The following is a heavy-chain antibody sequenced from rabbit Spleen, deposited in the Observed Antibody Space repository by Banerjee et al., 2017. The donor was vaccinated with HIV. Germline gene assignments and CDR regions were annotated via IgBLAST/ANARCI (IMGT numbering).Heavy chain of an antibody. Sequence: QEQLVESGGGLVQPGGSLTLTCTVSTFSFSTGYYMCWVRQAPGKGLEWIACIYGGNSDNTYYASWAKGRFTISKTSSTTVTLQMTSLTAADTATYFCARAKDGLSGYDFWGPGTLVTVS. CDR3: ARAKDGLSGYDF. CDR1: TFSFSTGYY. CDR2: IYGGNSDNT. V-gene: IGHV1S45*01. D-gene: IGHD1-1*01. J-gene: IGHJ6*01.